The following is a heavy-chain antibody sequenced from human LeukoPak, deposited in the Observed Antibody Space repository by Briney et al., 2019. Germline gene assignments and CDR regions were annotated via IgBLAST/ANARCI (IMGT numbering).Heavy chain of an antibody. V-gene: IGHV3-74*01. D-gene: IGHD6-6*01. CDR1: GFSFSGHW. J-gene: IGHJ4*02. Sequence: GGSLRLSCTASGFSFSGHWMHWARQLPGKGLVRVSRISPTGSTTSYADSVKGRFTVSRDNAKNTLYLQVNNLRAEDTAVYYCARGPNSNWSGLDFWGQGTPLTVSS. CDR2: ISPTGSTT. CDR3: ARGPNSNWSGLDF.